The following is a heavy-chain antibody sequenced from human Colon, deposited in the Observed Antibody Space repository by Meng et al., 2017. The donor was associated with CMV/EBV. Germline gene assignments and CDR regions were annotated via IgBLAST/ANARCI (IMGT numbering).Heavy chain of an antibody. CDR3: AKDTILGLIKPSDC. J-gene: IGHJ4*02. CDR1: GFIFSNHA. D-gene: IGHD3/OR15-3a*01. V-gene: IGHV3-30-3*02. Sequence: GESLKISCVASGFIFSNHAMHWVRQTPDRGLEWVAHISSDDNNKYYADSVKGRFTISRDNSKNTVFPQMNSLTGEDTAVYYCAKDTILGLIKPSDCWGQGTLVTVSS. CDR2: ISSDDNNK.